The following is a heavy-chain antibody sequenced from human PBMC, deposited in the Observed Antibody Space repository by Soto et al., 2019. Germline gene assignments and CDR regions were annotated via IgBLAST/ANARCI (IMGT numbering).Heavy chain of an antibody. J-gene: IGHJ5*02. Sequence: QVQLVESGGGVVQPGRSLRLSCAASGFTFSSYAMHWVRQAPGKGLEWVAVISFGGDNKYYADSVKGRFTISRDSARKSLYLHMSSLRVEDTAVYYCARDTAFINSGFFDAWGQGTPVTVSS. D-gene: IGHD3-22*01. CDR2: ISFGGDNK. CDR1: GFTFSSYA. V-gene: IGHV3-30-3*01. CDR3: ARDTAFINSGFFDA.